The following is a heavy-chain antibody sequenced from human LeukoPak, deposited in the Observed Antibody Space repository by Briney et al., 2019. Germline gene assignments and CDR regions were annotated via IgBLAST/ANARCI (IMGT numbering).Heavy chain of an antibody. CDR3: ARGTGYSYGSIDY. CDR2: INSDGSIT. D-gene: IGHD5-18*01. J-gene: IGHJ4*02. CDR1: GFTFSSYW. V-gene: IGHV3-74*01. Sequence: GGSLRLSCAVSGFTFSSYWMHWVRQAPGKGLVWVSRINSDGSITTYADSVKGRFTISRDNARNTLYLQMNSLRAEDTAVYYCARGTGYSYGSIDYWGRGTLVTVSS.